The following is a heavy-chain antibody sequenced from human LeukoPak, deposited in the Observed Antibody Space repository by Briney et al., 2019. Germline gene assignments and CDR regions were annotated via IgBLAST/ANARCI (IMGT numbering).Heavy chain of an antibody. Sequence: GESLKISCKGSGYSFSTYWIGWVRQMPGKGLEWMGIIYPGDSDTRYSPSFRGQVTISADKSISTAYLQWSSLKASDTAMYYCASLSYDFWSAGGYWGQGTLVTVSS. D-gene: IGHD3-3*01. J-gene: IGHJ4*02. CDR2: IYPGDSDT. V-gene: IGHV5-51*01. CDR1: GYSFSTYW. CDR3: ASLSYDFWSAGGY.